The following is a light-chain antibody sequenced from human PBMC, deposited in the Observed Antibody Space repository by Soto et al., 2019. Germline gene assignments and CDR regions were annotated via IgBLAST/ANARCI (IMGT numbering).Light chain of an antibody. Sequence: QSVLTQPPSASGTPGQRVTISCSGSRSNIGSNHVYWYQQFPGTAPKLLMYRSDQRPSGVPDRCSGSKSGTSASLAISGLRSDDEADYYCSARDDSLSGVVFGGGTKVTVL. V-gene: IGLV1-47*01. J-gene: IGLJ2*01. CDR3: SARDDSLSGVV. CDR1: RSNIGSNH. CDR2: RSD.